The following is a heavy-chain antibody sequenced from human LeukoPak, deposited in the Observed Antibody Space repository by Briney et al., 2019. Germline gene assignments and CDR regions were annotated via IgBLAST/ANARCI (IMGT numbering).Heavy chain of an antibody. CDR3: AIRIYSSSEEEDAFDI. Sequence: SETLSLTCAVYGGSFSGYYWSWIRQPPGKGLEWIGEINHSGSTNYNPSLKSRVTISVDTSKNQFSLKLSSVTAADTAVYYCAIRIYSSSEEEDAFDIWGQGTMVTVSS. V-gene: IGHV4-34*01. J-gene: IGHJ3*02. D-gene: IGHD6-13*01. CDR1: GGSFSGYY. CDR2: INHSGST.